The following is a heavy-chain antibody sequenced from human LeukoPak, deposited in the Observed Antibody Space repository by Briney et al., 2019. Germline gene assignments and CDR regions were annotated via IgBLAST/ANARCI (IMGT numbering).Heavy chain of an antibody. CDR1: GYTFTGYY. Sequence: ASVKVSCKASGYTFTGYYMHWVRQAPGQGLEWMGLINPNSGGTNYAQKFQGRVTMTRDTSISTAYMQMSRLRSDDTAVYYCAAIYDILTGYDYWGQGTLVTASS. V-gene: IGHV1-2*02. D-gene: IGHD3-9*01. J-gene: IGHJ4*02. CDR3: AAIYDILTGYDY. CDR2: INPNSGGT.